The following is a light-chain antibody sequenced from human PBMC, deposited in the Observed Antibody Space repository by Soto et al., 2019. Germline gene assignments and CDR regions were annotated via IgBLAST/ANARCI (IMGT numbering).Light chain of an antibody. CDR3: QQYGSSPLIS. J-gene: IGKJ5*01. CDR1: QSVSSSY. CDR2: GAS. V-gene: IGKV3-20*01. Sequence: VLKQSPGTLSLSPGERATLSCRASQSVSSSYLAWYQQKPGQAPRLLIYGASSRATGIPDRFSGSGSGRDFTLTISGLEPEDFAVYYCQQYGSSPLISFGQGTRLEIK.